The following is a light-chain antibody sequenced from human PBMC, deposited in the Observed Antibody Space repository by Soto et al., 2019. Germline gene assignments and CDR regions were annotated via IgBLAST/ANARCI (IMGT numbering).Light chain of an antibody. V-gene: IGKV1-5*01. CDR3: QQYSTYPLT. CDR1: QSISSW. CDR2: DAS. J-gene: IGKJ4*01. Sequence: DIQITQSPSTLSASFGDRCTITCRASQSISSWLAWFQQKPGKAPKLLIYDASKLEPGVPSRLSGGGSGTEFTLTISSLQPDDFATYYCQQYSTYPLTFGGGTKVDIK.